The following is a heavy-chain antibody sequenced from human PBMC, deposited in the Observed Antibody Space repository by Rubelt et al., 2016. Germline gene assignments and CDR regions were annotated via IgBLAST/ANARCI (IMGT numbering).Heavy chain of an antibody. V-gene: IGHV3-30*04. J-gene: IGHJ4*02. D-gene: IGHD3-10*01. Sequence: ASGFTFSSYAMHWVRQAPGKGLEWVAVISYDGSNKYYADSVKGRFTISRDNSKNTLYLQMNSLRAEDTAVYYCAKAGPRYGSGSHYYFDYWGQGTLVTVSS. CDR1: GFTFSSYA. CDR3: AKAGPRYGSGSHYYFDY. CDR2: ISYDGSNK.